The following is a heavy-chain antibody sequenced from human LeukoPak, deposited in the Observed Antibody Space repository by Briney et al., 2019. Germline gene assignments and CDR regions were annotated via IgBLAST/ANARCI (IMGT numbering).Heavy chain of an antibody. CDR2: IYYSGST. J-gene: IGHJ4*02. CDR3: ASNYYGSGSFDY. D-gene: IGHD3-10*01. Sequence: PSETLSHTCTVSGGSINSYYWSWIRQPPGKGLEWIGYIYYSGSTNYNPSLKSRVTISVDTSKNQFSLKVSSVTAADTAVYYCASNYYGSGSFDYWGQGNLVTVSS. CDR1: GGSINSYY. V-gene: IGHV4-59*08.